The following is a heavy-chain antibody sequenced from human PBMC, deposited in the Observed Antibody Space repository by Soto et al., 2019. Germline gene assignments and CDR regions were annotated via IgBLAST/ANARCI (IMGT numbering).Heavy chain of an antibody. CDR2: INHSGST. Sequence: SETLSLTCAVYGGSFSGYYWSWIRQPPGKGLEWIGEINHSGSTNYNPSPRRRATITGDTSKHQLSLKLSSVTAADTAVYYCARALLGIRYFSSWGQGTLVTVSS. CDR1: GGSFSGYY. V-gene: IGHV4-34*01. J-gene: IGHJ5*02. CDR3: ARALLGIRYFSS. D-gene: IGHD3-9*01.